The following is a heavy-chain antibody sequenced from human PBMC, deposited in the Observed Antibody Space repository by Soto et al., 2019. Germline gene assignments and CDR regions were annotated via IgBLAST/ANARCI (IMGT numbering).Heavy chain of an antibody. CDR3: ARGPAFPPFFDY. V-gene: IGHV3-7*03. CDR1: GFTFSSFW. J-gene: IGHJ4*02. CDR2: INQDGSEK. D-gene: IGHD2-2*01. Sequence: PGGSLRLSCAASGFTFSSFWMSWVRQAPGKGLEWVANINQDGSEKDYADPVKGRFTISRDNAKKSLYLQMNSLTAEDTALYYCARGPAFPPFFDYWGQGTQVTVSS.